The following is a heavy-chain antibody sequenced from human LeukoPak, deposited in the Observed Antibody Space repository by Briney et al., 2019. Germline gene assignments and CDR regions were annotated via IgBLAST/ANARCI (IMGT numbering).Heavy chain of an antibody. CDR2: IWYDGSNK. D-gene: IGHD3-22*01. CDR3: ARDSNYYDSSGYPN. V-gene: IGHV3-33*01. CDR1: GFTFSSYG. J-gene: IGHJ4*02. Sequence: PGGSLRLSCAASGFTFSSYGMHWVRQAPGKGLEWVAVIWYDGSNKYYADSVKGRFTISRDNSKNTLYLQMNSLRAEDTAEYYCARDSNYYDSSGYPNWGQGTLVTVSS.